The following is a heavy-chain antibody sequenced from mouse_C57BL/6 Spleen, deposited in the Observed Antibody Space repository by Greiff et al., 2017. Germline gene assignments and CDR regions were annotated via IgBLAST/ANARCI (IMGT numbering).Heavy chain of an antibody. CDR1: GYTFTDYY. D-gene: IGHD2-9*01. CDR3: ARRTGPYYGYDEGAFDY. Sequence: EVQLQESGPVLVKPGASVKMSCKASGYTFTDYYMNWVKQSHGKSLEWIGVINPYNGGTSYNQKFKGKATLTVDKSSSTAYMELNSLTSEDSAVYYCARRTGPYYGYDEGAFDYWGQGTTLTVSS. V-gene: IGHV1-19*01. J-gene: IGHJ2*01. CDR2: INPYNGGT.